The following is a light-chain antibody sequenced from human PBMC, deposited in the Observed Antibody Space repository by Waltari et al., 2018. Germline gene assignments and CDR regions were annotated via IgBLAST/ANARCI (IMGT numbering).Light chain of an antibody. CDR2: GAS. V-gene: IGKV3-20*01. CDR3: QQYGDFPLT. CDR1: HGVSNNY. Sequence: EIVLTQSPGTLSFSPGESATLSCRASHGVSNNYLAWYQRKPGKAPRLLIYGASRRPRGIPDRFSGSGSGTDFTLTISRLEPEDFAVYFCQQYGDFPLTFGQGTKVEVK. J-gene: IGKJ1*01.